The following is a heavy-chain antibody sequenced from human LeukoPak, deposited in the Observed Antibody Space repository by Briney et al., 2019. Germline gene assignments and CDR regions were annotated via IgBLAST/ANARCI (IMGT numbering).Heavy chain of an antibody. CDR3: AEGSPYSSTWYYSEY. J-gene: IGHJ4*02. Sequence: TGGSLRLSCAASGFTFSSYAMSWVRQAPGNGLEWVSAISSTGGTTYYADSVKGRFTVSRDNSKNTLYLQMKSLRADDTAVYYCAEGSPYSSTWYYSEYWGQGTLVTVSS. D-gene: IGHD6-13*01. CDR2: ISSTGGTT. V-gene: IGHV3-23*01. CDR1: GFTFSSYA.